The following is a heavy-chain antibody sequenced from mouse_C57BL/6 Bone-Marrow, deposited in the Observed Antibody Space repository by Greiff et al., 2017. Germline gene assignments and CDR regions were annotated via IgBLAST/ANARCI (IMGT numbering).Heavy chain of an antibody. D-gene: IGHD1-1*01. V-gene: IGHV7-3*01. CDR2: ISNKANGYTT. Sequence: EVKVVESGGGLVQPGGSLSLSCAASGFTFTDYYMSWVRQPPGKALEWLGFISNKANGYTTEYSASVKGRFTISRDNSQSILYLQMNALRAEDSATYYCASPHYYGSSYDYAMDYWGQGTSVTVSS. J-gene: IGHJ4*01. CDR3: ASPHYYGSSYDYAMDY. CDR1: GFTFTDYY.